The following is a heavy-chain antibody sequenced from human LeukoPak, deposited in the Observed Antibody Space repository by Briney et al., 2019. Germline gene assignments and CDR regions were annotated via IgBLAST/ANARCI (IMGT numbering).Heavy chain of an antibody. V-gene: IGHV4-59*01. J-gene: IGHJ3*02. CDR3: ARGTLITIFGVVFYGAFDI. Sequence: SETLSLTCTVSGGSISSYYWSWIRQPPGKGLEWIGYIYYSGSTNYNPSLKSRVTISVDTSKNQFSLKLSSVTAADTAVYYCARGTLITIFGVVFYGAFDICGQGTMVTVSS. CDR2: IYYSGST. D-gene: IGHD3-3*01. CDR1: GGSISSYY.